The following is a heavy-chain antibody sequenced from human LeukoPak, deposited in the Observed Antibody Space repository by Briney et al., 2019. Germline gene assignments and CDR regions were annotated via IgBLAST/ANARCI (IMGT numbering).Heavy chain of an antibody. CDR3: ASAEGFYDFWSGGWY. Sequence: PGGSLRLSCAASGFTFSDYYMSWIRQAPGKGLEWVSYISSSGSTVYYADSVKGRFTISRDNAKNSLYLQMNSLRAEDTAVYYCASAEGFYDFWSGGWYWGQGTLVTVSS. CDR2: ISSSGSTV. D-gene: IGHD3-3*01. V-gene: IGHV3-11*01. CDR1: GFTFSDYY. J-gene: IGHJ4*02.